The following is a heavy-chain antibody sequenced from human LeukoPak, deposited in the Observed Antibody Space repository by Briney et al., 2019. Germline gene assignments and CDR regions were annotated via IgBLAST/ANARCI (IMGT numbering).Heavy chain of an antibody. J-gene: IGHJ4*02. Sequence: GASVKVSCKASGGTFSSYATSWVRQAPGQGLEWMGRIIPILGIANYAQKFQGRVTITADKSTSTAYMELSSLRSEDTAVYYCAREVSVGATSRGFDYWGQGTLVTVSS. D-gene: IGHD1-26*01. CDR2: IIPILGIA. CDR1: GGTFSSYA. V-gene: IGHV1-69*04. CDR3: AREVSVGATSRGFDY.